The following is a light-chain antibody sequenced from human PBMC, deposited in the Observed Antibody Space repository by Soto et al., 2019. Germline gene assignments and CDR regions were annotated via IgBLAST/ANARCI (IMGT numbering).Light chain of an antibody. Sequence: QSVLTQPASVSGSPGQSITISCTGTSSDVGGYIYVSWYQQHPGKAPKLMIYDVTNRPSGVSNRFSGSKSGNTASLTISGLQAEDEADYYCSSYTSSSTLGVFGTGNKVTVL. CDR1: SSDVGGYIY. CDR2: DVT. CDR3: SSYTSSSTLGV. V-gene: IGLV2-14*01. J-gene: IGLJ1*01.